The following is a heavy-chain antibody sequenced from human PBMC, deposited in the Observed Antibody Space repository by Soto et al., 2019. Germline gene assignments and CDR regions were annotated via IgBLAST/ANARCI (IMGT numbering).Heavy chain of an antibody. CDR3: AYLPCSGGSCYWFSYSGMDV. CDR2: IYWDDDK. CDR1: GFSLSTSGVG. J-gene: IGHJ6*02. D-gene: IGHD2-15*01. Sequence: QITLKESGPTLVKPTQTLTLTCTFSGFSLSTSGVGVAWIRQPPGKALEWLALIYWDDDKRYRPSLETRLTITKDTSKXPXVXXMTNMDSVDTATYYCAYLPCSGGSCYWFSYSGMDVWGQGTTVTVSS. V-gene: IGHV2-5*02.